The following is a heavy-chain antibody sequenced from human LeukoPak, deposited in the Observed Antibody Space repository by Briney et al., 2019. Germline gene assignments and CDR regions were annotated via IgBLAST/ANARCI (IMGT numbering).Heavy chain of an antibody. J-gene: IGHJ6*02. Sequence: SETLSLTCSVSGGSMTNLYWTWIRQPPGKGLEWIGDIYDGGSTRYNTSLESRVTISVDTSKNQFSLKLSSVTAADTAVYYCAKGGSTNFYYGDVWGQGTTVTVSS. D-gene: IGHD2/OR15-2a*01. CDR2: IYDGGST. V-gene: IGHV4-59*01. CDR1: GGSMTNLY. CDR3: AKGGSTNFYYGDV.